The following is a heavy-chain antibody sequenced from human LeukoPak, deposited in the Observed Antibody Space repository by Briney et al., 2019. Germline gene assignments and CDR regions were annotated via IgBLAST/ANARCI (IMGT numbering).Heavy chain of an antibody. D-gene: IGHD3-22*01. J-gene: IGHJ3*02. V-gene: IGHV3-30*02. CDR1: GFTFSSYG. Sequence: GGSLRLSCAASGFTFSSYGMHWVRQAPGKGLEWVAFIRYDGSNKYYADSVKGRFTISRENSKSTLYLQMNSLRAEDTAVYYCAKADDYYDSSGYYGGVAFDIWGQGTMVTVSS. CDR3: AKADDYYDSSGYYGGVAFDI. CDR2: IRYDGSNK.